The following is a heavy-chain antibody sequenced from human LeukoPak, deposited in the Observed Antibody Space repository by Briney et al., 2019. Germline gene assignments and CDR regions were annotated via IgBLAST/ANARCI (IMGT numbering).Heavy chain of an antibody. CDR2: ISSSGSTI. CDR1: GFTFSSYW. Sequence: GGSLRLSCAASGFTFSSYWMSWVRQAPGKGLEWVSYISSSGSTIYYADSVKGRFTISRDNAKNSLYLQMNSLRAEDTAVYYCAREHPSSGHQTYYYYYGMDVWGQGTTVTVSS. D-gene: IGHD3-22*01. CDR3: AREHPSSGHQTYYYYYGMDV. V-gene: IGHV3-48*03. J-gene: IGHJ6*02.